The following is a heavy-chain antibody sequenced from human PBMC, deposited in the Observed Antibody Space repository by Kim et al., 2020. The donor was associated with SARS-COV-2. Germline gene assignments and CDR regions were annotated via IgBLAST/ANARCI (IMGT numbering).Heavy chain of an antibody. CDR3: ARDRSQRAQQLVINWFDP. V-gene: IGHV3-21*01. Sequence: GGSLRLSCAASGFTFSSYSMNWVRQAPGKGLEWVSSISSSSSYIYYADSVKGRFTISRDNAKNSLYLQMNSLRAEDTAVYYCARDRSQRAQQLVINWFDPWGQGTLVTVSS. J-gene: IGHJ5*02. CDR2: ISSSSSYI. D-gene: IGHD6-13*01. CDR1: GFTFSSYS.